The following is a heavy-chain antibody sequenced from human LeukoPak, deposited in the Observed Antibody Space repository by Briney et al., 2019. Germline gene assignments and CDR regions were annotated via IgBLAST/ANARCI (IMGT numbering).Heavy chain of an antibody. CDR3: AKESGKFDY. CDR2: TSADGGSA. CDR1: GLNFGESA. J-gene: IGHJ4*02. Sequence: GGSLRLSCVASGLNFGESAMHWVRQAPGKGLEWVSLTSADGGSAFSADSVKGRFSISRDNSKNSLYLQMDSLRSEDTAMYYCAKESGKFDYWGQGTLVVVSS. V-gene: IGHV3-43*02.